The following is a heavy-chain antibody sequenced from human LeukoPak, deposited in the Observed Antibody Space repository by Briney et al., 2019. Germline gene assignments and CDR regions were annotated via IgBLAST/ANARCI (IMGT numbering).Heavy chain of an antibody. D-gene: IGHD3-10*01. J-gene: IGHJ5*02. CDR2: IIPSGGST. CDR1: GYTFTSYY. V-gene: IGHV1-46*01. Sequence: GASVKVSCKASGYTFTSYYMHWARQAPGQGLEWMGIIIPSGGSTSYAQKFQGRVTMTRDMSTSTDYMELSSLRSEDTAIYYCARDNSVGDIAWWFDPWGQGTLVTVST. CDR3: ARDNSVGDIAWWFDP.